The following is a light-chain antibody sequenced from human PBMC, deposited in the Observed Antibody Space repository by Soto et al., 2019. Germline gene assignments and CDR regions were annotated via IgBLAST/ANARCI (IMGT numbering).Light chain of an antibody. J-gene: IGLJ2*01. Sequence: QSALTQPASVSGSPGQSITISCTGTTSDVGGYNSVSWYQQHPGKAPKLMIYDVSNRPSGVSNRFSGSKSGNTASLIISGLQAEDEAVYHCSSYTSGSTLVLFGGGTKLTVL. CDR1: TSDVGGYNS. CDR2: DVS. V-gene: IGLV2-14*01. CDR3: SSYTSGSTLVL.